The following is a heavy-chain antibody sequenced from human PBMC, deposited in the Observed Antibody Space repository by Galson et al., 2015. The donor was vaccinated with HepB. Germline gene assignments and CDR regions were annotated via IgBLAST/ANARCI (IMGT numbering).Heavy chain of an antibody. CDR2: ISGSDGST. Sequence: SLRLSCAASGFTFNSYVMNWVRQAPGKGLEWVSTISGSDGSTYYADSVKGRFTISRDNSKNTLYLQMNSLRAEDTAVYYCAKSPGRDHVEYFHHWGQGTLVTVSS. CDR1: GFTFNSYV. J-gene: IGHJ1*01. V-gene: IGHV3-23*01. D-gene: IGHD1-14*01. CDR3: AKSPGRDHVEYFHH.